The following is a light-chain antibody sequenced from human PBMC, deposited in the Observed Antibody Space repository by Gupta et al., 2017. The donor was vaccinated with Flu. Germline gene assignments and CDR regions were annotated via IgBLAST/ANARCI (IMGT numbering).Light chain of an antibody. CDR3: QQYGSSPRT. CDR1: QSVSSSY. Sequence: FTQSPGTLSLSPGERATLSCRASQSVSSSYLAWYQQKPGQAPRLLIYGASSRATGIPDRFSGSGSGTDFTLTISRLEPEDFAVYYCQQYGSSPRTFGQGTKVEIK. J-gene: IGKJ1*01. CDR2: GAS. V-gene: IGKV3-20*01.